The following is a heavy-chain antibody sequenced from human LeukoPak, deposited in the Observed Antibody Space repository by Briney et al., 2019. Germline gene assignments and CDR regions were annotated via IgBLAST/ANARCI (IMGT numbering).Heavy chain of an antibody. Sequence: PSETLSLTCAVYGGSFSGYYWSWIRQPPGKGLEWIGEINHSGSTNYNPSLKSRVTISVDTSKNQFSLKLSSVTAADTAVYYCARGDIVVVPAAIFPSRWFDPWGQGTLVTVSS. CDR1: GGSFSGYY. V-gene: IGHV4-34*01. CDR2: INHSGST. D-gene: IGHD2-2*02. J-gene: IGHJ5*02. CDR3: ARGDIVVVPAAIFPSRWFDP.